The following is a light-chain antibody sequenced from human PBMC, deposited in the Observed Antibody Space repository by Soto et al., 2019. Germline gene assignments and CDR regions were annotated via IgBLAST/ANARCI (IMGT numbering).Light chain of an antibody. J-gene: IGKJ1*01. CDR2: GAS. V-gene: IGKV3-15*01. CDR3: QQYNNWPPS. CDR1: QSVSSN. Sequence: KLXTPSPATPSVSPGEKTTPSPRASQSVSSNLAWYQQKPGQAPRLLISGASTRATGIPLTFSGGGSGTEFTLTISSLQSEDFAFYYCQQYNNWPPSFGQGTKVDIK.